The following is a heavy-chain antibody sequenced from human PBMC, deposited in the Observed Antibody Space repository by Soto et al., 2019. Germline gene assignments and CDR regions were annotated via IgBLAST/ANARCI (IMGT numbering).Heavy chain of an antibody. D-gene: IGHD4-17*01. CDR3: AKEDYGDYADYYYGMDV. CDR1: GFTFSSYG. Sequence: QVQLVESGGGVVQPGRSLRLSCAASGFTFSSYGMHWVRQAPGKGLEWVAVISYDGSKKYYADSVKGRFTISRDNSKNTLYLQMNSLRAEDTAVYYCAKEDYGDYADYYYGMDVWGQGTTVTVSS. V-gene: IGHV3-30*18. CDR2: ISYDGSKK. J-gene: IGHJ6*02.